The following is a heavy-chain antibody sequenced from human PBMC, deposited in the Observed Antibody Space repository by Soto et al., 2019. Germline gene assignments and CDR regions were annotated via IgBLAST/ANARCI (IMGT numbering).Heavy chain of an antibody. Sequence: PSETLSLTCTVSGGSISSGDYYWSWIRQPPGKGLEWIGYIYYSGSTYYNPSLKSRVTISVHTSKNQFSLKLSSVTAADTAVYYCARARKGSGSDYYYHYGMDVWGKGTTVTVSS. J-gene: IGHJ6*04. V-gene: IGHV4-30-4*01. CDR3: ARARKGSGSDYYYHYGMDV. CDR2: IYYSGST. D-gene: IGHD3-3*01. CDR1: GGSISSGDYY.